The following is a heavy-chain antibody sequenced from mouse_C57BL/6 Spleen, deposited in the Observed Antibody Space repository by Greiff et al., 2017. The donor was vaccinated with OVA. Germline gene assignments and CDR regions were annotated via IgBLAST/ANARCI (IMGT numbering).Heavy chain of an antibody. CDR2: INPNNGGT. D-gene: IGHD1-1*01. CDR3: ARETVVAKYFDY. Sequence: EVQLQQSGPELVKPGASVKISCKASGYTFTDYYMNWVKQSHGKSLEWIGDINPNNGGTSYNQKFKGKATLTVDKSSSTAYMELRSLTSEDSAVYYCARETVVAKYFDYWGQGTTLTVSS. J-gene: IGHJ2*01. CDR1: GYTFTDYY. V-gene: IGHV1-26*01.